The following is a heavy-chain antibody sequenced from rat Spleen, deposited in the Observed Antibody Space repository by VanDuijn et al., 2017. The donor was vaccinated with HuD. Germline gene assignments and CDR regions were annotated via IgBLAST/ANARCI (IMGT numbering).Heavy chain of an antibody. V-gene: IGHV3-3*01. D-gene: IGHD1-1*01. CDR3: GGARYSGGRLDY. Sequence: VQLKESGPGLVQPSQTLSLTCTVSGFSLSRHGVIWVRQPPGNKLEWMAYINSAGSTVYNPSLTSRISITRDTSRNQFFLHLKSVTTGEKATYYCGGARYSGGRLDYWGQGVMVTVSS. CDR1: GFSLSRHGV. J-gene: IGHJ2*01. CDR2: INSAGST.